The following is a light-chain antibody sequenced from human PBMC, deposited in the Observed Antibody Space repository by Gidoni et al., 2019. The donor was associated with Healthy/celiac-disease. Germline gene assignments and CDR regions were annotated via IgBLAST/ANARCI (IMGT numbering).Light chain of an antibody. Sequence: DIQMTQSPSSLSASVGDRVTITCQASQDISNYLNWYQQKPGKAPKLLIYDASNLETGVPSRSSGSGSGTDFTFTISSLQPEDIATYYCQQYDNLPLFTFGPXTKVDIK. CDR2: DAS. CDR3: QQYDNLPLFT. V-gene: IGKV1-33*01. CDR1: QDISNY. J-gene: IGKJ3*01.